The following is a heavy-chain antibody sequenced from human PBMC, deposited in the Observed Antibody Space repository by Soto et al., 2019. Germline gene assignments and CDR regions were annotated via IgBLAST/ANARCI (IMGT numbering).Heavy chain of an antibody. J-gene: IGHJ4*02. CDR3: ARDTYGDYENLYYFDY. CDR2: ISSSSSYI. CDR1: GFTFSSYS. Sequence: GGSLRLSCAASGFTFSSYSMNWVRQAPGKGLEWASSISSSSSYIYYADSVKGRFTISRDNAKNSLYLQMNSLRAEDTAVYYCARDTYGDYENLYYFDYWGQGTLVTVSS. V-gene: IGHV3-21*01. D-gene: IGHD4-17*01.